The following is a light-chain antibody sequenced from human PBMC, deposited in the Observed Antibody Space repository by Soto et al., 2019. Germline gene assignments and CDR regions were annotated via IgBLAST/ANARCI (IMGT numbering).Light chain of an antibody. CDR1: SSDVGGYIY. CDR2: DVS. J-gene: IGLJ3*02. V-gene: IGLV2-11*01. CDR3: CSYAGKKTVV. Sequence: QSALTQPRSVSGSPGQSVTISCTGTSSDVGGYIYVSWYQQYPAKAPKVMIYDVSRRPSGVPDRFSGSKSGNTASLTISGLQAEDEVVYDCCSYAGKKTVVFGGGTKLTVL.